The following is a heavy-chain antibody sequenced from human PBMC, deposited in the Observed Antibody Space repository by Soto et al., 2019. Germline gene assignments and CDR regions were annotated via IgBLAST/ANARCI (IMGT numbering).Heavy chain of an antibody. Sequence: GASVKVSCKASGGTFSSYAISWVRQAPGQGLEWMGGIIPIFGTANYAQKFQGRVTITADESTSTAYMELSSLRSEDIAVYYCTTCSVVSKLGAFDIWGQGTMVTVSS. D-gene: IGHD2-15*01. CDR1: GGTFSSYA. V-gene: IGHV1-69*13. J-gene: IGHJ3*02. CDR3: TTCSVVSKLGAFDI. CDR2: IIPIFGTA.